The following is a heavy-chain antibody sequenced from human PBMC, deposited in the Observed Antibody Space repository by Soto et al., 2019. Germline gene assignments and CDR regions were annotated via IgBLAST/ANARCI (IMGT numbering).Heavy chain of an antibody. CDR1: GGSISSSSYY. V-gene: IGHV4-39*01. D-gene: IGHD2-15*01. CDR3: ARQAVGYCSGGSCYYGMDV. Sequence: SETLSLSCTVSGGSISSSSYYWGWIRQPPGKGLEWIGSIYYSGSTYYNPSLKSRVTISVDTSKNQFSLKLSSVTAADTAVYYCARQAVGYCSGGSCYYGMDVWGQGTTVTVS. CDR2: IYYSGST. J-gene: IGHJ6*02.